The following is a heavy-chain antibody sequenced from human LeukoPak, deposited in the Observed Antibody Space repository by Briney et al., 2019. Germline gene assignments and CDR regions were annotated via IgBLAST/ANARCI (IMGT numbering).Heavy chain of an antibody. J-gene: IGHJ5*02. CDR1: GGTFSSYA. Sequence: GSSVKVSCKASGGTFSSYAISWVRQAPGQGLEWMGGIIPIFGTANYAQKFQGRVTITADKSTSTAYMELSSLRSEDTAVYYCARKWWSTGGNWFDPWGQGTLVTVSS. CDR3: ARKWWSTGGNWFDP. CDR2: IIPIFGTA. V-gene: IGHV1-69*06. D-gene: IGHD2-8*02.